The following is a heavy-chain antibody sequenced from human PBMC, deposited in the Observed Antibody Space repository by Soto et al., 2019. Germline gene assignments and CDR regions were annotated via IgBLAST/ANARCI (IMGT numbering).Heavy chain of an antibody. J-gene: IGHJ4*02. V-gene: IGHV4-30-2*01. D-gene: IGHD1-26*01. Sequence: SQTLSLTCAVSGVSISSGTYSWSWIRQPPGKGLEWVGYISHRGNTYYNTSLRSRVAISLDTSKNQFSLSLSSVTAADTAGYYCAREINGAGDYFDLWGQGTLVTVSA. CDR2: ISHRGNT. CDR1: GVSISSGTYS. CDR3: AREINGAGDYFDL.